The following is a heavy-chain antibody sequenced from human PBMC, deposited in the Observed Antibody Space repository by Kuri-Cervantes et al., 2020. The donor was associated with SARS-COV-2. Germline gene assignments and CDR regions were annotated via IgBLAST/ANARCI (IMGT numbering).Heavy chain of an antibody. J-gene: IGHJ4*02. CDR1: GGTFSSYA. CDR3: AADDQQLLD. V-gene: IGHV1-58*02. D-gene: IGHD6-13*01. Sequence: SVKVSCKASGGTFSSYAISWVRQAPGQGLEWIGWIVVGSGNTDYAQKFRQRVILTRDMSTSTAYMELSSLRSDDTAVYYCAADDQQLLDWGQGTLVTVSS. CDR2: IVVGSGNT.